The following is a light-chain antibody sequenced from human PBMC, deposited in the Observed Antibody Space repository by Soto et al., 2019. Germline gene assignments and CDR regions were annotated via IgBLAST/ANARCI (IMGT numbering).Light chain of an antibody. CDR1: SSDVGDYNY. J-gene: IGLJ2*01. V-gene: IGLV2-8*01. Sequence: QSALTQPPSASGSPGQSVTISCTGTSSDVGDYNYVSWYQQHPGKAPKLMIYEVTKRPSGVPDRFSGSKSGNTASLTVSGLQAEDEDDYYCSSDAGINNVLFGGGTKLTVL. CDR3: SSDAGINNVL. CDR2: EVT.